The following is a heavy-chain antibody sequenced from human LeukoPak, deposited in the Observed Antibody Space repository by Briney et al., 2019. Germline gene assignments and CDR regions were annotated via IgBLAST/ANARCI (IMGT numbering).Heavy chain of an antibody. J-gene: IGHJ2*01. V-gene: IGHV3-21*01. Sequence: GGSLRLSCEASGFIFSVYTMNWVRQAPGKGLEWVSSISISSNYIYYADSVKGRFTISRDNAKNSLYLQMNSLRDEDTAVYYCASYGGIYWYFDLWGRGTLVTVSS. CDR2: ISISSNYI. CDR1: GFIFSVYT. D-gene: IGHD4-23*01. CDR3: ASYGGIYWYFDL.